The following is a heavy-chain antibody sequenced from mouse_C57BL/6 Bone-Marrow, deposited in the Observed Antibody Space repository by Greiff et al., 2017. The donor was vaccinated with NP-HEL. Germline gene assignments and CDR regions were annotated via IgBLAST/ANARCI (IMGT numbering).Heavy chain of an antibody. D-gene: IGHD2-2*01. CDR2: IYPRSGNT. CDR1: GYTFTSYG. J-gene: IGHJ1*03. Sequence: QVQLQQSGAELARPGASVRLSCKASGYTFTSYGISWVKQRTGQGLEWIGEIYPRSGNTYYNEKFKGKATLTADKSSSTAYMELRSLTSEDSAVYFCARSGYPPVLRVWGTGTTVTVSS. V-gene: IGHV1-81*01. CDR3: ARSGYPPVLRV.